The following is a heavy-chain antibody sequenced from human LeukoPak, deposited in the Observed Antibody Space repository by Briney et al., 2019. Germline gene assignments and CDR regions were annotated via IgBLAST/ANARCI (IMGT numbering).Heavy chain of an antibody. D-gene: IGHD5/OR15-5a*01. J-gene: IGHJ4*02. Sequence: PGGSLRLSCAASGFTFSYTWMTWVRQAPGKGLEWVASIREDGSQKSAVDSVRGRFSISRDNAKNSLYLQMNSLRAEDTAVYYCARGASTIRGLYYFDYWGQGTLVTVSS. CDR3: ARGASTIRGLYYFDY. V-gene: IGHV3-7*01. CDR2: IREDGSQK. CDR1: GFTFSYTW.